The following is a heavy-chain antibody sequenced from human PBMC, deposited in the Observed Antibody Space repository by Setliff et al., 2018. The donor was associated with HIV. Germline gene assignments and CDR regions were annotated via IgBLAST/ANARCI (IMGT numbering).Heavy chain of an antibody. CDR2: INTKTGTP. Sequence: ASVKVSCKASGYTFTNYAINWVRQAPGQGLECMGWINTKTGTPRYAQAFRGRFVISSDTSVTTSYLQINSLKAEDTAVYYCARDLLGDPDAFDIWGQGTQVTVS. J-gene: IGHJ3*02. V-gene: IGHV7-4-1*02. CDR3: ARDLLGDPDAFDI. D-gene: IGHD3-16*01. CDR1: GYTFTNYA.